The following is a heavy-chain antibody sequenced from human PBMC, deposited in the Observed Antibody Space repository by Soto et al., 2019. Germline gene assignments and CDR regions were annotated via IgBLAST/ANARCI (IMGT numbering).Heavy chain of an antibody. J-gene: IGHJ4*02. V-gene: IGHV3-33*01. CDR2: IWYDGSNK. CDR3: ARDQKGGYSYGYLPGVDY. CDR1: GFTFSSYG. D-gene: IGHD5-18*01. Sequence: GGSLRLSCAASGFTFSSYGMHWVRQAPGKGLEWVAVIWYDGSNKYYADSVKGRFTISRDNSKNTLYLQMNSLRAEDTAVYYCARDQKGGYSYGYLPGVDYWGQGTLVTVSS.